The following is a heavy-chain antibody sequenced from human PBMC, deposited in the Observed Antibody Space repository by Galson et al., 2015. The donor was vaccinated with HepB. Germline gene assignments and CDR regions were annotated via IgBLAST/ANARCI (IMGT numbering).Heavy chain of an antibody. D-gene: IGHD3-22*01. CDR3: AKDVRSSVIMGAPVVADESFQH. Sequence: SLRLSCAASGFTFSNAWMSWVRQAPGKGLEWVGRIKSKTDGGTTDYAAPVKGRFTISRDDSKNTLYLQMNSLKTEDTAVYYCAKDVRSSVIMGAPVVADESFQHWGQGTLVTVSS. J-gene: IGHJ1*01. CDR1: GFTFSNAW. V-gene: IGHV3-15*01. CDR2: IKSKTDGGTT.